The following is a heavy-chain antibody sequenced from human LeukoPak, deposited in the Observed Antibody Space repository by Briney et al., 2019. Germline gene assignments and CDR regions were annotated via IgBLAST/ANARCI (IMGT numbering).Heavy chain of an antibody. CDR2: IYYSGST. CDR3: ARHTRWDYSNNWFDP. D-gene: IGHD4-11*01. Sequence: SETLSLTCTVSGGSISSSSYYWGWIRQPPGKGLEWIGSIYYSGSTYYNPSLKSRVTISVDTSKNQFSLKLSSVTAADTAVYYCARHTRWDYSNNWFDPWGQGTLVTVSS. J-gene: IGHJ5*02. CDR1: GGSISSSSYY. V-gene: IGHV4-39*01.